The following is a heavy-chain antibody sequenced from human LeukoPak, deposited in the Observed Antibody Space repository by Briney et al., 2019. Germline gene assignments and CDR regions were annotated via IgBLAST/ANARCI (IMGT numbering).Heavy chain of an antibody. J-gene: IGHJ4*02. V-gene: IGHV1-3*01. CDR2: INAGNGNT. Sequence: ASVKVSCKASGYTLTNYAMHWVRQAPGQRLEWMGWINAGNGNTKYSQKFQGRVTVTRDTSASTAYMELSSLRSEDTAVYYCARPDYGDTPPRYWGQGTLVTVSS. CDR1: GYTLTNYA. D-gene: IGHD4-17*01. CDR3: ARPDYGDTPPRY.